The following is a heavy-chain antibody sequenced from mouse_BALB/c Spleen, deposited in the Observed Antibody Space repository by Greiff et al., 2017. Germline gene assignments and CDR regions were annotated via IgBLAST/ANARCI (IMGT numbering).Heavy chain of an antibody. CDR2: ISYSGST. CDR1: GYSITSDYA. Sequence: EVKLMESGPGLVKPSQSLSLTCTVTGYSITSDYAWNWIRQFPGNKLEWMGYISYSGSTSYNPSLKSRISITRDTSKNQFFLQLNSVTTEDTATYDCARSDTTGVEDYFDYWGQGTTLTVSS. J-gene: IGHJ2*01. V-gene: IGHV3-2*02. CDR3: ARSDTTGVEDYFDY. D-gene: IGHD1-1*01.